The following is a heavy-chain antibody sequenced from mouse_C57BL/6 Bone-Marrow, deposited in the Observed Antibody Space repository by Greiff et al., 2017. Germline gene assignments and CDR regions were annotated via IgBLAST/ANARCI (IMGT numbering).Heavy chain of an antibody. J-gene: IGHJ4*01. V-gene: IGHV14-2*01. CDR1: GFNIKDYY. Sequence: VQLQQSGAELVKPGASVKLSCTASGFNIKDYYMHWVKQRTEQGLEWIGRIDPEDGETKYAPKCQGKATITADKSSNTAYLQLSSLTSKDTAVYYCARHYYGSSYRAMDYWGQGTSVTVSS. CDR3: ARHYYGSSYRAMDY. D-gene: IGHD1-1*01. CDR2: IDPEDGET.